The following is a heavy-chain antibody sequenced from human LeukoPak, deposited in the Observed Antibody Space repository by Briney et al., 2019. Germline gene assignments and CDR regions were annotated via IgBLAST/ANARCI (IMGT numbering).Heavy chain of an antibody. J-gene: IGHJ4*02. CDR2: IYYSGST. Sequence: SETLSLTCTVSGGSISSHYWSWIRQPPGKGLEWIGYIYYSGSTNYNPSLKSRVTISVDTSENQFSLKLSSVTAADTAVYYCARDGGSSWAFDYWGQGTLVTVSS. CDR1: GGSISSHY. V-gene: IGHV4-59*11. CDR3: ARDGGSSWAFDY. D-gene: IGHD6-13*01.